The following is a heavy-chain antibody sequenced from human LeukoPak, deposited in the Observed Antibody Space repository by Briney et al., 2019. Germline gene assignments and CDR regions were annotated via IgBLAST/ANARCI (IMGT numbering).Heavy chain of an antibody. Sequence: GESLKISCKGSGYNFATYWIAWVRQMPGKGLEWMGVIYPGDSDTNYSPPFQGQVTISADKSIDTAFLQWSSLKPSDTAMYFCARSLTSNTYCGGDCSFDNWGQGSLVTVSS. J-gene: IGHJ4*02. CDR3: ARSLTSNTYCGGDCSFDN. V-gene: IGHV5-51*01. CDR2: IYPGDSDT. CDR1: GYNFATYW. D-gene: IGHD2-21*02.